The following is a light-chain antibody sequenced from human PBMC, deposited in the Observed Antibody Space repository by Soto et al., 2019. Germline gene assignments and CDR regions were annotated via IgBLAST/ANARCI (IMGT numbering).Light chain of an antibody. Sequence: QSVLTQPLSASGTPGQRVTISCSGSSSNIGSNTVNWYQQLPGTAPKLLIYSNDQRPSGVPDRFSGSKSGTSASLAISGLQSEDEGDYYCATWDDSLSGVVFGGGTKVTVL. J-gene: IGLJ2*01. V-gene: IGLV1-44*01. CDR3: ATWDDSLSGVV. CDR2: SND. CDR1: SSNIGSNT.